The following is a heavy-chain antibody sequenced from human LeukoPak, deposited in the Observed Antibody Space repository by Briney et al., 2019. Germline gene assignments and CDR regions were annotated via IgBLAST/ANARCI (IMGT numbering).Heavy chain of an antibody. CDR2: ISSPSTNI. CDR3: TKRGPSTTGTREFDY. Sequence: GGSLRLSCAASGFMFTSYSMNWVRQAPGKGLEWVAYISSPSTNIYYVDSVKGRFTISRDNSKNTLYLQMNSLRAEDTAVYYCTKRGPSTTGTREFDYWGQGTLVTVSS. D-gene: IGHD1-1*01. J-gene: IGHJ4*02. CDR1: GFMFTSYS. V-gene: IGHV3-48*01.